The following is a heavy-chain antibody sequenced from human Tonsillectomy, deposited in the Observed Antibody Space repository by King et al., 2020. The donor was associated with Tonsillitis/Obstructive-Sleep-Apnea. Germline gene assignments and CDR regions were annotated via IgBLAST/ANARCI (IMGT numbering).Heavy chain of an antibody. CDR2: IWYDGSNK. CDR3: ARDYSGSYLDY. Sequence: VQLVESGGGVVQPGRSMRLSCAASGFTFSSYGMHWVRQAPGKGLEWAAVIWYDGSNKYYADSVKGRFTISRNNSKNTLYLQMNSLRAEDTAVYYCARDYSGSYLDYWGQGTLVTVSS. J-gene: IGHJ4*02. D-gene: IGHD1-26*01. V-gene: IGHV3-33*01. CDR1: GFTFSSYG.